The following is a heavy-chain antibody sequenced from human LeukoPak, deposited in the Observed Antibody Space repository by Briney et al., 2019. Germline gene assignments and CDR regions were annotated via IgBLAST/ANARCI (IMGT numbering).Heavy chain of an antibody. Sequence: PGGSLRLSCAASGFTFSSHWMHWVRQAPGKGLVWVSRISENRYTTNYADSVKGRFTISRDNSKNTLYLQMNSLRAEDTAVYYCARVKRGSYGDYWGQGTLVTVSS. V-gene: IGHV3-74*01. CDR2: ISENRYTT. D-gene: IGHD1-26*01. CDR3: ARVKRGSYGDY. J-gene: IGHJ4*02. CDR1: GFTFSSHW.